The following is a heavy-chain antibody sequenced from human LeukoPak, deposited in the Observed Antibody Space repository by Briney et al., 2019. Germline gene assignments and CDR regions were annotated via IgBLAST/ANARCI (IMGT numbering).Heavy chain of an antibody. V-gene: IGHV4-61*02. CDR2: IYTTGST. CDR1: GVSIANTFYY. CDR3: ARRQDGHDY. Sequence: SETLSLTCTVSGVSIANTFYYWNWLRQPAGKGLEWIGRIYTTGSTNYNPSLKSRVTISLDTARNQFSLKLSSVTAADTAVYYCARRQDGHDYWGQGTLVTVSS. J-gene: IGHJ4*02.